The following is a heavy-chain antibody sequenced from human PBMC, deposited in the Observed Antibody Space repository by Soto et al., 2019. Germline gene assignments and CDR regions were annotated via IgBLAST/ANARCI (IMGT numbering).Heavy chain of an antibody. CDR1: GYTFTSNA. CDR2: VNAGNGYT. CDR3: ARGARTYGYVFDY. V-gene: IGHV1-3*01. D-gene: IGHD5-18*01. Sequence: QVPLVQSGAEVKKPGASVKASCRSSGYTFTSNAIHWVRQAPGQSLEWMGWVNAGNGYTKYLQNFQGRVTISSDTSASTAYMELNSLRSEDTAVYYCARGARTYGYVFDYWGQGTLVTVSS. J-gene: IGHJ4*02.